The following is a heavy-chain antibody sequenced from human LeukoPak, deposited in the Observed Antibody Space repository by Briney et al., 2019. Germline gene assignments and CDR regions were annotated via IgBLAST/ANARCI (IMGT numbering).Heavy chain of an antibody. Sequence: SETLSLTCTVSGGSISSGSYYWGWLRQPAGTGLEWIGRIYTSGSTNYNPSLKSRVTISVDTSKNQFSLKLCSVTAADTAVYYCARALRSSSTFWGYYYYMDVWGKGTTVTVSS. J-gene: IGHJ6*03. CDR3: ARALRSSSTFWGYYYYMDV. CDR1: GGSISSGSYY. CDR2: IYTSGST. D-gene: IGHD6-13*01. V-gene: IGHV4-61*02.